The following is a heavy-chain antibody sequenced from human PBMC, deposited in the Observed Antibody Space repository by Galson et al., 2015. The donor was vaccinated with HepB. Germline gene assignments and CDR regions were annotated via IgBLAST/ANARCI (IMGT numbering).Heavy chain of an antibody. J-gene: IGHJ6*02. V-gene: IGHV3-11*01. CDR2: ISSSGGTI. CDR3: ARERVVIPPTGMDV. CDR1: GFTFSDYY. Sequence: SLRLSCAASGFTFSDYYMSWIRQAPGKGLEWVSYISSSGGTIYYADSVKGRFTISRDNAKNSLYLQMNSLRAEDTAVFYCARERVVIPPTGMDVWGQGTTVTVSS. D-gene: IGHD3-3*01.